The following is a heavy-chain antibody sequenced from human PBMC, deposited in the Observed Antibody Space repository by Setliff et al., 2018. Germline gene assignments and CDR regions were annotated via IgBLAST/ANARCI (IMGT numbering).Heavy chain of an antibody. Sequence: SETLSLTCTVSPGSISRHYWSWFRQAPGKGLEWIGYRHDNGERDYNPSLGSRVTISVDTSKNQFSLMLTSVTAADTAIYYCAGRPQYTPMGPCDYWGQGTLVTVSS. CDR1: PGSISRHY. D-gene: IGHD5-18*01. CDR3: AGRPQYTPMGPCDY. V-gene: IGHV4-59*11. J-gene: IGHJ4*02. CDR2: RHDNGER.